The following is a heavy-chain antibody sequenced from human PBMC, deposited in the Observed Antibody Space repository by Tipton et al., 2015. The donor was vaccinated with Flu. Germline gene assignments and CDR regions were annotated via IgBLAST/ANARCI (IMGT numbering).Heavy chain of an antibody. CDR1: GDSVSSNSAA. CDR2: TYYRSKWYN. D-gene: IGHD1-1*01. V-gene: IGHV6-1*01. Sequence: LRLSCAISGDSVSSNSAAWNWIRQSPSRGLEWLGRTYYRSKWYNDYAVSVKSRITINPDTSKNQFSLQLNSVTPEDTAVYYCARGKGTGYYYGMDVWGQGKTVTVSS. J-gene: IGHJ6*02. CDR3: ARGKGTGYYYGMDV.